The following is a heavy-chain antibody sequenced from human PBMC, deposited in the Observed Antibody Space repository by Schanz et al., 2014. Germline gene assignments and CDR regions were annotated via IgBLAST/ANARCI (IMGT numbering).Heavy chain of an antibody. CDR3: ARYGFRKFGVVYGLAV. J-gene: IGHJ6*02. Sequence: QVQLLESGGGLFKPGGFLRLFCAGSGFTFAEYYMTWFRQAPGKGLEWISYVSSYDTTVFYADSVKGRFTISRDNAKNSVYLQMNSLRVEDTAVYYCARYGFRKFGVVYGLAVWGQGTTVTVS. CDR1: GFTFAEYY. CDR2: VSSYDTTV. D-gene: IGHD3-3*01. V-gene: IGHV3-11*01.